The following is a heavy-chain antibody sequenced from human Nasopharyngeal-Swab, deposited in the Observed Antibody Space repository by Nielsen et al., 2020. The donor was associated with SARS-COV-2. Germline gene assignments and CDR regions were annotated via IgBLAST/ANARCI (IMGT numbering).Heavy chain of an antibody. CDR2: IYSGGST. CDR3: ARVGGSSPLDY. V-gene: IGHV3-66*01. Sequence: GESLKISCAASGFTVSSNYMGWVRQAPGKGLEWVSVIYSGGSTYYADSVKGRFTISRDNSKNTLYLQMNSPRAEDTAVYYCARVGGSSPLDYWGQGTLVTVSS. J-gene: IGHJ4*02. D-gene: IGHD6-13*01. CDR1: GFTVSSNY.